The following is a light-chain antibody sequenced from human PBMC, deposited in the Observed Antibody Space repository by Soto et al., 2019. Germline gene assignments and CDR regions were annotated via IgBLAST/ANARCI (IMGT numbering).Light chain of an antibody. J-gene: IGKJ1*01. V-gene: IGKV3-20*01. CDR1: QSVSSSY. CDR2: GAS. CDR3: QQYGTSPRT. Sequence: EIVLTQSPGTLSLSPGERATLSCRASQSVSSSYLAWYQQKPGQAPRPLIYGASSRAVGIPDRFSGSGSGTDCTLTISSLEPEDFAVYYCQQYGTSPRTFGQETKVEIK.